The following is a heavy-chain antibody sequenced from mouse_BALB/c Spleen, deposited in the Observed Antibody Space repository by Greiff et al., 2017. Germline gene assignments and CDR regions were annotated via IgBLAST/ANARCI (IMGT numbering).Heavy chain of an antibody. D-gene: IGHD2-4*01. CDR1: GYTFTSYW. J-gene: IGHJ4*01. CDR3: TREADDYDVPMDY. Sequence: QVQLQQPGAELVRPGASVKLSCKASGYTFTSYWINWVKQRPGQGLEWIGNIYPSDSYTNYKQKFKDKATLTVDKSSSTAYMQLSSPTSEDSAVYYCTREADDYDVPMDYWGQGTSVTVSS. V-gene: IGHV1-69*02. CDR2: IYPSDSYT.